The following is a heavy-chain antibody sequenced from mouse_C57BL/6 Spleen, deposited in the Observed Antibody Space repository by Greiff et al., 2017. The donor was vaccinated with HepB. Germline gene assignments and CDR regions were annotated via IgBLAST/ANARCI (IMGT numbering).Heavy chain of an antibody. J-gene: IGHJ4*01. V-gene: IGHV1-7*01. CDR2: INPSSGYT. CDR3: ARSRPTAQATRHAMDY. CDR1: GYTFTSYW. D-gene: IGHD3-2*02. Sequence: QVQLKQSGAELAKPGASVKLSCKASGYTFTSYWMHWVKQRPGQGLEWIGYINPSSGYTKYNQKFKDKATLTADKSSSTAYMQLSSLTYEDSAVYYCARSRPTAQATRHAMDYWGQGTSVTVSS.